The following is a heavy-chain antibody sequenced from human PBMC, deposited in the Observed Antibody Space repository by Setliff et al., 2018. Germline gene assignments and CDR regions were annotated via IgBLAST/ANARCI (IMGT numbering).Heavy chain of an antibody. J-gene: IGHJ3*01. Sequence: GASVKVSCKASGYTFSTYGLHWVRQAPGQGPEWMGMIITNTGKTSYAQKFQGRVTMTTDTSTGTGYMELRSLRSDDTAVYFCARFGGSCSSSSCYASDLWGQGTMVTV. CDR2: IITNTGKT. CDR3: ARFGGSCSSSSCYASDL. V-gene: IGHV1-18*01. CDR1: GYTFSTYG. D-gene: IGHD2-2*01.